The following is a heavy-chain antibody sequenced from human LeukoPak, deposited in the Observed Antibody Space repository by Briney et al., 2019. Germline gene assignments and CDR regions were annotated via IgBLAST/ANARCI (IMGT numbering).Heavy chain of an antibody. CDR3: ASIAAAGNPSGY. J-gene: IGHJ4*02. CDR1: GFTFSSYA. V-gene: IGHV3-30*04. Sequence: GGSLRLSCAASGFTFSSYAMLWVRESPGKGLEWVAVISYDGSNKYYADSVKGRFTISRDNSKHTLYLQMNSLRAEDTAVYYCASIAAAGNPSGYWGQGTLVTVSS. D-gene: IGHD6-13*01. CDR2: ISYDGSNK.